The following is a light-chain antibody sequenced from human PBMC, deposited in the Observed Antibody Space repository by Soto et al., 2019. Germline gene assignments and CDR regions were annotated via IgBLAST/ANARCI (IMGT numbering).Light chain of an antibody. V-gene: IGLV2-14*01. J-gene: IGLJ1*01. CDR1: SSDVGGYNF. CDR2: DVT. Sequence: QSALTQPASVSGSPGQSITISCTGTSSDVGGYNFVSWYQQHPGKAPKLSICDVTRRPSGVSDRFSGSKSGNTASLTISGLQAEDEADYYCNSYSGGNTLYVFGSGTKVTVL. CDR3: NSYSGGNTLYV.